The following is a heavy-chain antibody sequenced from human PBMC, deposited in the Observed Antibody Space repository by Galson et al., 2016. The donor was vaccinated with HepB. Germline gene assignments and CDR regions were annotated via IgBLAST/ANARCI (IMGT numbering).Heavy chain of an antibody. J-gene: IGHJ4*02. CDR3: ARVGTGYEYVY. CDR1: GFTFSSYA. Sequence: SLRLSCAVSGFTFSSYAMHWVRQAPGKGLEWVASISSTSAYIYYVDSVKGRFTVSRDNAQNSLYLVMSSLRIEDTAVYYCARVGTGYEYVYWGQGTLVGVSS. V-gene: IGHV3-21*01. D-gene: IGHD5-12*01. CDR2: ISSTSAYI.